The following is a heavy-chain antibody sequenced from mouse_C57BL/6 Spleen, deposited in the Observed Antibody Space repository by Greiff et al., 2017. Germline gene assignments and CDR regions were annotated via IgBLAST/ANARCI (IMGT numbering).Heavy chain of an antibody. CDR1: GYAFSSYW. Sequence: QVQLQQSGAELVKPGASVKISCKASGYAFSSYWMNWVKQRPGKGLEWIGQIYPGDGDTNYNGKFKGKATLTADKSSSTAYMQLSSLTSEDSAVYFCARSGNYYGNYAMDYWGQGTSVTVSS. V-gene: IGHV1-80*01. J-gene: IGHJ4*01. CDR3: ARSGNYYGNYAMDY. D-gene: IGHD1-1*01. CDR2: IYPGDGDT.